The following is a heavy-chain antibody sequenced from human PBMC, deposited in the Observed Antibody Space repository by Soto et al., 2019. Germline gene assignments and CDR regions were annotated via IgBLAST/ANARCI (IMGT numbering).Heavy chain of an antibody. Sequence: GGSLRLSCAASGFTVSSNYMSWVRQAPGKGLEWVSIIYSGGNTYYADSVKGRFTISRDNSENTLYLQMNSLRADDTAVYYCARGRIADRDYWGQGTLVTVSS. CDR1: GFTVSSNY. V-gene: IGHV3-53*01. CDR2: IYSGGNT. J-gene: IGHJ4*02. CDR3: ARGRIADRDY. D-gene: IGHD6-6*01.